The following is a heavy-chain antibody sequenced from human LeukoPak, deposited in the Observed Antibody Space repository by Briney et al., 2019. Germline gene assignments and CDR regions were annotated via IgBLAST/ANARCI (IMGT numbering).Heavy chain of an antibody. J-gene: IGHJ3*02. D-gene: IGHD5-18*01. CDR1: GGSFSSYA. Sequence: SVKVSCKAPGGSFSSYAISWVRQAPGQGLEWMGGIIPIFGTANYAQKFQGRVTITADESTSTAYMELSSLRSEDTAVYYCEKGEIQLWLKAAFDIWGQGTMVTVSS. CDR2: IIPIFGTA. CDR3: EKGEIQLWLKAAFDI. V-gene: IGHV1-69*01.